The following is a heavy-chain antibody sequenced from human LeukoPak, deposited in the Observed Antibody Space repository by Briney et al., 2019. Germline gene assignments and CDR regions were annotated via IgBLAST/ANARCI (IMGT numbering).Heavy chain of an antibody. CDR2: IDPNSGGT. V-gene: IGHV1-2*02. CDR3: ARDKSGSSGWYSYFDY. D-gene: IGHD6-19*01. CDR1: GYTFTGYY. J-gene: IGHJ4*02. Sequence: ASVTVSCKASGYTFTGYYMHWVRQAPGQGLEWMGWIDPNSGGTNYAQKFQGRVTMTRDTSTSTVYMELSRLRSDDTAVYYCARDKSGSSGWYSYFDYWGQGTLVTVSS.